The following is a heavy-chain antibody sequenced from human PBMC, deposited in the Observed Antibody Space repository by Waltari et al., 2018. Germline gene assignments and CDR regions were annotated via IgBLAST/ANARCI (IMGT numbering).Heavy chain of an antibody. Sequence: QVQLVPSGAEVKKPGSSVKVSCKASGGTFSSYAISWVRQAPGQRLEWMGVSIPILGIANYAQKFQSRVTITADESTSTAYMELSSLRSEDTAVYYCARGLGTMVQGGYMDVWGKGTTVTVSS. CDR3: ARGLGTMVQGGYMDV. D-gene: IGHD3-10*01. CDR1: GGTFSSYA. V-gene: IGHV1-69*04. CDR2: SIPILGIA. J-gene: IGHJ6*03.